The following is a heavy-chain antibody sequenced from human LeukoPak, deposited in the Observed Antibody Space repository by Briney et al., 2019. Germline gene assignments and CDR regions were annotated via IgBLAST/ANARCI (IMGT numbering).Heavy chain of an antibody. J-gene: IGHJ4*02. V-gene: IGHV3-23*01. CDR3: AKGSYYDSSGSFYFDY. CDR1: GFTFSSYA. D-gene: IGHD3-22*01. CDR2: ISGSGDST. Sequence: PGGSLRLSCAASGFTFSSYAMSWVRQAPGKGLEWDSGISGSGDSTYYADSVKGRFTISRDNSKNTLYVQVNSLGTEDTAAYYCAKGSYYDSSGSFYFDYWGQGTLVTVSS.